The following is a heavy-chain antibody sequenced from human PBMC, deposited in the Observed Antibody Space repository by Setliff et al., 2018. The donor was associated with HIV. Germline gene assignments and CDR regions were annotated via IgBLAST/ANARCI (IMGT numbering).Heavy chain of an antibody. CDR1: GFTLSTYK. CDR2: TSTSSRNI. Sequence: PGGSLRLSCGASGFTLSTYKMNWVRQAPGKGLEWVASTSTSSRNIDYADSLKGRFTTSRDNARNSLYLQMNSLSYEDTAVYYCAKDQRFDPWGQGNLVTISS. V-gene: IGHV3-21*01. CDR3: AKDQRFDP. J-gene: IGHJ5*02.